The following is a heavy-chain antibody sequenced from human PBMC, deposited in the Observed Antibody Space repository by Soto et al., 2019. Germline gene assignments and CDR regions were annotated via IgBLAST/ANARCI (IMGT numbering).Heavy chain of an antibody. CDR1: GFTFSDYS. D-gene: IGHD5-12*01. CDR3: ARGGSGYSGNDPFGVGV. J-gene: IGHJ6*02. CDR2: ISGYSSYI. Sequence: GGSLRLSCAASGFTFSDYSMNWVRQAPGEGLEWVSSISGYSSYIYYADSVKGRFTISRDNAKNSVYLQMNSLRAEDTAVYYCARGGSGYSGNDPFGVGVWGQGTTVTVSS. V-gene: IGHV3-21*06.